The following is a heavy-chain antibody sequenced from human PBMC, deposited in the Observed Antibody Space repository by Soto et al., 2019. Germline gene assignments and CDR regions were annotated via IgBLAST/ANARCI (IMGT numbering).Heavy chain of an antibody. CDR3: AKSHSSPPLFDY. Sequence: GGSLRLSCAASGFTFSSYGMHWVRQAPDKGLEWVAVISYDGSNKYYADSVKGRFTISRDNSKNTLYLQMSSLRAEDTAVYYCAKSHSSPPLFDYWGQGTLVTVSS. CDR2: ISYDGSNK. J-gene: IGHJ4*02. V-gene: IGHV3-30*18. D-gene: IGHD6-13*01. CDR1: GFTFSSYG.